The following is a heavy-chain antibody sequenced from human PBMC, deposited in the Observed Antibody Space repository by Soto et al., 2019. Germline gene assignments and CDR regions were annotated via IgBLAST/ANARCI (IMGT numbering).Heavy chain of an antibody. CDR1: GFTFSSYG. J-gene: IGHJ4*02. D-gene: IGHD3-3*01. CDR2: ISYDGSNK. CDR3: AKGRQYYDFWSGYYWAPDDY. Sequence: GGSLRLSCAASGFTFSSYGMHWVRQAPGKGLEWVAVISYDGSNKYYADSVKGRFTISRDNSKNTLYLQMNSLRAEDTAVYYCAKGRQYYDFWSGYYWAPDDYWGQGTLVTVSS. V-gene: IGHV3-30*18.